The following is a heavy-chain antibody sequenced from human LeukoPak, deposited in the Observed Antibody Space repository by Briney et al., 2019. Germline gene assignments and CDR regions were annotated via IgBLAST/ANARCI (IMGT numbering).Heavy chain of an antibody. CDR3: ARENWYYDY. Sequence: ASVTVSCTASGYAFTPYYMHWVRPAPGQGLEWMGWIYPDNGGTHYAQKFQGRVTMTRDTSISTVYMELSSLRSDGTAIYYCARENWYYDYWGQGTLVTVSS. CDR1: GYAFTPYY. V-gene: IGHV1-2*02. CDR2: IYPDNGGT. J-gene: IGHJ4*02. D-gene: IGHD1-1*01.